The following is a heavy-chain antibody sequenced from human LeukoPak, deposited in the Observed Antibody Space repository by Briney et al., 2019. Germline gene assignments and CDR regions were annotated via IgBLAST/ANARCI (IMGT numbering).Heavy chain of an antibody. V-gene: IGHV1-8*01. D-gene: IGHD3-10*01. CDR1: GYTFTSYD. J-gene: IGHJ3*02. CDR3: ARGGYYYGSGSYQSDAFDI. CDR2: MNPNSGNT. Sequence: ASVKVSFKASGYTFTSYDINWVRQATGQGLEWMGWMNPNSGNTGYAQKFQGRVTMTRNTSISTAYMELSSLRSEDTAVYYCARGGYYYGSGSYQSDAFDIWGQGTMVTVSS.